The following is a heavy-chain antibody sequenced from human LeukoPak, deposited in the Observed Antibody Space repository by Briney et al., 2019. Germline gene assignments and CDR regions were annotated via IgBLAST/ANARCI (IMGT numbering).Heavy chain of an antibody. Sequence: PRGSLSPSCPVSGFTSTSYAITWVRKAPGKGLEWVSAISGSGASTYFADSVKGRFTISRDNSKNTLYLQMNSLRAEDTAVYYCAKDRDGYSSVPYFD. D-gene: IGHD5-24*01. CDR3: AKDRDGYSSVPYFD. J-gene: IGHJ4*01. CDR2: ISGSGAST. V-gene: IGHV3-23*01. CDR1: GFTSTSYA.